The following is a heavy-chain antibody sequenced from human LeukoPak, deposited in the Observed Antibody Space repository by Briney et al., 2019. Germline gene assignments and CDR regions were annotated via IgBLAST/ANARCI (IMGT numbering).Heavy chain of an antibody. Sequence: SETLSLTCTVSGGSISSYYWNWVRQPPGKGLEWIGFIYYSGNTNYNPSLKSRVTISVDTSKNQFSLKLSSVTAADTAVYYCARDRGDYGDYVPFDYWGQGTLVTVSS. D-gene: IGHD4-17*01. CDR3: ARDRGDYGDYVPFDY. V-gene: IGHV4-59*01. CDR1: GGSISSYY. J-gene: IGHJ4*02. CDR2: IYYSGNT.